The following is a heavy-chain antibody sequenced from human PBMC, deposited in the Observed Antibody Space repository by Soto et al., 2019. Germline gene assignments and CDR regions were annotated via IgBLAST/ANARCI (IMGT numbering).Heavy chain of an antibody. D-gene: IGHD3-22*01. CDR2: IYYSGST. CDR3: ARDVGYYDSSGPPRSGMDV. CDR1: GGSINSGAYY. J-gene: IGHJ6*02. Sequence: PSETLSLTCTVSGGSINSGAYYWSWIRQHPGKGLEWIGYIYYSGSTYYNPSLKSRVTISVDTSKNQFFLKLSSVTAADTAVYYCARDVGYYDSSGPPRSGMDVWGQGTTVTVSS. V-gene: IGHV4-31*03.